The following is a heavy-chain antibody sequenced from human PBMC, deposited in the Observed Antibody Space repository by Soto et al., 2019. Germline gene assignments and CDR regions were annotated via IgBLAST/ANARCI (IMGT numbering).Heavy chain of an antibody. Sequence: GASVKVSCKASGGTFSSYAISWVRQAPGQGLEWLGRINPKSGGTSTAQKFQGWVTMTTDTSISTASMELTRLTSDDTAIYYCARGDSTDCSNGVCSFFYNHEMDVWGQGTTVTVSS. CDR3: ARGDSTDCSNGVCSFFYNHEMDV. V-gene: IGHV1-2*04. J-gene: IGHJ6*02. D-gene: IGHD2-8*01. CDR2: INPKSGGT. CDR1: GGTFSSYA.